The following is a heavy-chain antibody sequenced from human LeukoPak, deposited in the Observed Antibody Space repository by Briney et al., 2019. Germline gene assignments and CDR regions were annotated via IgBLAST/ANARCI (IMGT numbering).Heavy chain of an antibody. CDR2: INHSGST. CDR1: GGSFSGYY. J-gene: IGHJ5*02. D-gene: IGHD3-3*01. CDR3: ARESEVTSKNSYNWFDP. V-gene: IGHV4-34*01. Sequence: SETLSLTCAVYGGSFSGYYWSWIRQPPGKGLEWIGEINHSGSTNYNPSLKSRVTISVDTSKNQFSLKLSSVTAADTAVYYCARESEVTSKNSYNWFDPWGQGTLVTVSS.